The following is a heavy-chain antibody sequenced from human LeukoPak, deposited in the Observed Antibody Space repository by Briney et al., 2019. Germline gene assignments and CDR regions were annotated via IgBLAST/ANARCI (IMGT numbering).Heavy chain of an antibody. CDR1: GYTFTSYG. V-gene: IGHV1-18*01. D-gene: IGHD3-22*01. Sequence: ASVKVSCKASGYTFTSYGISWVRQAPGQGLEWMGWISVYNGNTNYAQKLQGRVTMTTDTSTSTAYIELRSLRSDDTAVYYCAREGDSSGYYPLNFWGQGTLVTVSS. J-gene: IGHJ4*02. CDR2: ISVYNGNT. CDR3: AREGDSSGYYPLNF.